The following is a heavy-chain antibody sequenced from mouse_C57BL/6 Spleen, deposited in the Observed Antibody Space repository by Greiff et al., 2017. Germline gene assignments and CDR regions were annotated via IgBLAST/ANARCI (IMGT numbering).Heavy chain of an antibody. CDR2: IYPGDGDT. CDR1: GYAFSSYW. CDR3: APGFYYYGSSGYFDV. Sequence: QVQLKESGAELVKPGASVKISCKASGYAFSSYWMNWVKQRPGKGLEWIGQIYPGDGDTNYNGKFKGKATLTADKSSSTAYMQLSSLTSEDSAVYFCAPGFYYYGSSGYFDVWGTGTTVTVSS. V-gene: IGHV1-80*01. D-gene: IGHD1-1*01. J-gene: IGHJ1*03.